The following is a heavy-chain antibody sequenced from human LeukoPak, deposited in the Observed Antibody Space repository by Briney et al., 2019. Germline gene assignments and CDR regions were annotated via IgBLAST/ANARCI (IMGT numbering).Heavy chain of an antibody. CDR3: ARDRGYCSGGTCYALWDY. V-gene: IGHV3-33*01. D-gene: IGHD2-15*01. Sequence: PGGSLRLSCAASGFTFSSYGMHWVRQAPGKGLEWVAVIWYDGSNKYYADSVKGRFTISRDNSKNTLYLQMNSLRAEDTAVYYCARDRGYCSGGTCYALWDYWGQGTLVTVSS. J-gene: IGHJ4*02. CDR2: IWYDGSNK. CDR1: GFTFSSYG.